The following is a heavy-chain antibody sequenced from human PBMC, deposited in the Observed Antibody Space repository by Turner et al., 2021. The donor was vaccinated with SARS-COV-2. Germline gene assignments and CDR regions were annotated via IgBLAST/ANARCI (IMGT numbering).Heavy chain of an antibody. CDR2: FYKIGSI. V-gene: IGHV4-59*08. J-gene: IGHJ6*02. D-gene: IGHD1-26*01. Sequence: QAQLQESGPGLVRPSETLSPTCTVSGGSISSKSWSWIRQSPGRGLEWIGYFYKIGSIDYNPNLRDQVTISVDTSKNQLSLNLISVTAADTAVYYCAGHQGSASGYDHGMNVWGQGTAVIVSS. CDR3: AGHQGSASGYDHGMNV. CDR1: GGSISSKS.